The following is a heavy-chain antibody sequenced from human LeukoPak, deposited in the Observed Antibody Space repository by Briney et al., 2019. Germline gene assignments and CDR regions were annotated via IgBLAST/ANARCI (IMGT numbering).Heavy chain of an antibody. D-gene: IGHD2-2*01. J-gene: IGHJ4*02. V-gene: IGHV3-21*01. Sequence: GGSLRLSCAASGFTLSSYSMNWVRQAPGKGLEWVSFISTSSSYIYYADSVKGRFIISRDNARKSLYLQMNSLRAEDTAVYYCARDCSSTSCYGGFVYWGQGTPVTVSS. CDR3: ARDCSSTSCYGGFVY. CDR1: GFTLSSYS. CDR2: ISTSSSYI.